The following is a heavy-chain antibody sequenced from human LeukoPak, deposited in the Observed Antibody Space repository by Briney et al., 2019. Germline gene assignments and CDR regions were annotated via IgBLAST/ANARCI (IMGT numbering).Heavy chain of an antibody. D-gene: IGHD3-10*01. J-gene: IGHJ4*02. CDR3: ARDGVTYGSGSYSDY. CDR1: GFTFSSYA. CDR2: ISYDGSNK. V-gene: IGHV3-30*04. Sequence: PGGSLRLSCAASGFTFSSYAMHWVRQAPGKGLEWVAVISYDGSNKYYADSVKGRFTISRDNSKNTLYLQMNSPRAEDTAVYYCARDGVTYGSGSYSDYWGQGTLVTVSS.